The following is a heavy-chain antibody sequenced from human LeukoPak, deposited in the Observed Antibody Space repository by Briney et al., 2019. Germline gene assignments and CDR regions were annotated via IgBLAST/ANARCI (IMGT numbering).Heavy chain of an antibody. Sequence: PGGSLRLSCAASGFTFSSYGMHWVRQAPGKGLEWVAVISYDGSNKYYADSVKGRFTISRDNTKNTLYLQMDSLRTEGTAVYYCAKDPGWRQLILMHFDYWGQGTLVTVSS. CDR1: GFTFSSYG. CDR3: AKDPGWRQLILMHFDY. J-gene: IGHJ4*02. V-gene: IGHV3-30*18. CDR2: ISYDGSNK. D-gene: IGHD2-15*01.